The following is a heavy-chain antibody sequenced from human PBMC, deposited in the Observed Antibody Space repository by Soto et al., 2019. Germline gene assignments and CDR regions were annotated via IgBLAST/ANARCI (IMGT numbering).Heavy chain of an antibody. Sequence: SETLSLTCAVSDGSIRNHNWWSWVRQPPGKGLEWIGDIYHSGSTNSNPSLKSRVTISVDKSKDQFSLTLNSVTAADTAVYYCARNPTVTTPNYFDYWGQGTLVTVSS. J-gene: IGHJ4*02. V-gene: IGHV4-4*02. CDR3: ARNPTVTTPNYFDY. D-gene: IGHD4-17*01. CDR2: IYHSGST. CDR1: DGSIRNHNW.